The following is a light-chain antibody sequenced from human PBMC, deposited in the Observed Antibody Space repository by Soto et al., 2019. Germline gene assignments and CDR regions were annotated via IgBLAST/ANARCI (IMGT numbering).Light chain of an antibody. CDR3: QQSYSRT. J-gene: IGKJ1*01. CDR1: QSISNY. V-gene: IGKV1-39*01. Sequence: TQSPASLSASVGDRVSIFCRASQSISNYLNWYQQKPGKAPKVLIFTASRLQSGVPSRFSGSGSGTDFTLTITSLQPEDFATYDCQQSYSRTFGQGTNVDIK. CDR2: TAS.